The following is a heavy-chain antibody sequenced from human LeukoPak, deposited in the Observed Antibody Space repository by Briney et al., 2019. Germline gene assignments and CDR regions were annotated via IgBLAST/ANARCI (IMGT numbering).Heavy chain of an antibody. CDR1: GGTFSSYA. J-gene: IGHJ4*02. CDR3: ASDYGSGSYYIPAFDY. V-gene: IGHV1-69*13. D-gene: IGHD3-10*01. Sequence: ASVKVSCKASGGTFSSYAISWVRQAPGQGLEWMGGIIPIFGTANYAQKFQGRVPITADESTSTAYMELSSLRSEDTAVYYCASDYGSGSYYIPAFDYWGQGTLVTVSS. CDR2: IIPIFGTA.